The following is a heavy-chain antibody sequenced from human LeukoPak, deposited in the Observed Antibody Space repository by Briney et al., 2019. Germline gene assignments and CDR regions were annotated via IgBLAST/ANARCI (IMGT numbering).Heavy chain of an antibody. V-gene: IGHV3-23*01. J-gene: IGHJ5*02. D-gene: IGHD2/OR15-2a*01. CDR2: IVSDGYKV. CDR3: AKEIVFLFGDP. Sequence: GGSLRLSCAASGFTFSSYAMSWVRQAPGKGLEGVATIVSDGYKVYYAASVKGRFAISRDNSQNTVHLQMNSLRAEDTATYYCAKEIVFLFGDPWGQGALVTVSS. CDR1: GFTFSSYA.